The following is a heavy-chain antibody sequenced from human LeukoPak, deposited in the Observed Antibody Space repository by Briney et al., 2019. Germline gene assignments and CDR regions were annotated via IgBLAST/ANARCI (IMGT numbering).Heavy chain of an antibody. CDR3: ARHMPYAGIYLDY. Sequence: GASVKVSCKASGYTFTSYDINWVRQATGQGLEWMGWMNPNSGNTGYAQKFQGRVTMTRNTSISTAYMELSSLRSEDTAVYYCARHMPYAGIYLDYWGQGTLVTVSS. J-gene: IGHJ4*02. CDR2: MNPNSGNT. V-gene: IGHV1-8*01. D-gene: IGHD4-23*01. CDR1: GYTFTSYD.